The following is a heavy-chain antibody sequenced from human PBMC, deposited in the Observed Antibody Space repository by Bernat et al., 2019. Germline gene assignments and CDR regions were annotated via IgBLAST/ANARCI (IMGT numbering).Heavy chain of an antibody. Sequence: QVQLQESGPGLVKPSQTLSLTCTVSGGSISSGGYYWSWIRQHPGKGLEWIGYIYYSGSTYYNPSLKSRVTISVDTSKNQFSLKLSSVTAADTAVYYCARGGGLYYYDSSGPIDYWGQGTLVTVSS. CDR3: ARGGGLYYYDSSGPIDY. CDR2: IYYSGST. V-gene: IGHV4-31*03. CDR1: GGSISSGGYY. J-gene: IGHJ4*02. D-gene: IGHD3-22*01.